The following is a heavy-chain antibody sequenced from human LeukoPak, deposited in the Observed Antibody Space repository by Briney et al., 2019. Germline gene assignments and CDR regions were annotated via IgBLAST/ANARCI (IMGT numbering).Heavy chain of an antibody. Sequence: GASVKVSCKASGYTFTGYYMHWVRQAPGQGLEWMGWINPNSGGTNYAQKFQGRVTMTRDTSISTAYMELSRLRSDDTAVYYCARVRKAIVGATMSVLGWFDPWGQGTLVTVSS. CDR3: ARVRKAIVGATMSVLGWFDP. CDR1: GYTFTGYY. CDR2: INPNSGGT. D-gene: IGHD1-26*01. J-gene: IGHJ5*02. V-gene: IGHV1-2*02.